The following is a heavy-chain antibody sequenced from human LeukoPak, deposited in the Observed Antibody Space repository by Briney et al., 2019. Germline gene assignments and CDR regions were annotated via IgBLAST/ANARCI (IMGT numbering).Heavy chain of an antibody. Sequence: GGSLRLSCAASGFTFSGSAMHWVRQASGKGLEWVGRIRSKANSYATAYDASVKGRFTISRDDSKNTAYLQMNSLKTEDTAVYYCTSTLLGYCTNGVCYTFYWGQGTLVTVSS. CDR2: IRSKANSYAT. J-gene: IGHJ4*02. CDR1: GFTFSGSA. D-gene: IGHD2-8*01. V-gene: IGHV3-73*01. CDR3: TSTLLGYCTNGVCYTFY.